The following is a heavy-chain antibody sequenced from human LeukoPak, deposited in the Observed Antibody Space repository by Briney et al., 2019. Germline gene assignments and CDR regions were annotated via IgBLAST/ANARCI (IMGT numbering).Heavy chain of an antibody. CDR2: IYHSGST. CDR3: ARGSVVISIWFFDY. D-gene: IGHD6-13*01. CDR1: GGSISSSNW. Sequence: SSETLSLTCAVSGGSISSSNWWSWVRQPPGKGLEWIGEIYHSGSTNYNPSLKSRVTISVDTSKNQFSLKLDSVTAADTAVYYCARGSVVISIWFFDYWGQGTLVTVSS. V-gene: IGHV4-4*02. J-gene: IGHJ4*02.